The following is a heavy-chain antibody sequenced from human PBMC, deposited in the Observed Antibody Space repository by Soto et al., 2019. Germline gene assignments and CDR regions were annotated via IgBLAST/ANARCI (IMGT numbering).Heavy chain of an antibody. CDR1: GFTFSTYA. CDR2: ISDSGGRT. V-gene: IGHV3-23*01. Sequence: GESLKISCAASGFTFSTYAMSWVRQAPGKGLEWVSTISDSGGRTYYAASVKGRFTISRDNSKNTLYLLMNSLSAEDTALYYCAKFHGSGTYYNFPDYWGQGTLVTVSS. CDR3: AKFHGSGTYYNFPDY. D-gene: IGHD3-10*01. J-gene: IGHJ4*02.